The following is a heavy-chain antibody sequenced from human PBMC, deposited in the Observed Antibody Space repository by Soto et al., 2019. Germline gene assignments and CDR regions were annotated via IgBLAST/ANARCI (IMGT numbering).Heavy chain of an antibody. CDR1: GFTFSSYG. J-gene: IGHJ4*02. D-gene: IGHD4-17*01. V-gene: IGHV3-30-3*01. Sequence: QVQLVESGGGVVQPGRSLRLSCAASGFTFSSYGIHWVRQAPGKGLQWVALISYDGSSKYYADSVKGRFTNSRDNSKNAQYLQFNSLRDEDTAVYYGARDAELGDGDYGGYWDQGTLVTVFS. CDR2: ISYDGSSK. CDR3: ARDAELGDGDYGGY.